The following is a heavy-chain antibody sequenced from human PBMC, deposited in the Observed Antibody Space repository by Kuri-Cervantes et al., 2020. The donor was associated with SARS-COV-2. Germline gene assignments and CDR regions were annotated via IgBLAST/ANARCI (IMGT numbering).Heavy chain of an antibody. J-gene: IGHJ4*02. CDR1: GYTFTRYH. D-gene: IGHD3-10*01. Sequence: VMVSCKTSGYTFTRYHIHWVRRARGQGLGWLGVINPDGGGTSYAPTFKGRVTMTSDTSTSTVYMELSSLKSDDTAIYYCARDRGSGSCYDYWGQGTLVTVSS. CDR3: ARDRGSGSCYDY. CDR2: INPDGGGT. V-gene: IGHV1-46*01.